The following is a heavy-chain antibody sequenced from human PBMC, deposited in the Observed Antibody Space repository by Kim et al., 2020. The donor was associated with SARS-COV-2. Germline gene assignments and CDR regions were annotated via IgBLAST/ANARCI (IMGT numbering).Heavy chain of an antibody. CDR3: AKCPYYDILTGYYFDP. J-gene: IGHJ5*02. V-gene: IGHV3-23*01. D-gene: IGHD3-9*01. Sequence: SVKGRFTVSRDNSKNTLYLQMNSLRAEDTAVYYCAKCPYYDILTGYYFDPWGQGTLVTVSS.